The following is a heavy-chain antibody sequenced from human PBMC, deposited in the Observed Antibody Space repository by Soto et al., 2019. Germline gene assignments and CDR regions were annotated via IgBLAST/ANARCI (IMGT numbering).Heavy chain of an antibody. CDR3: AKDLMVTSYFYGMDV. CDR2: ISYDGSNR. Sequence: VQLVESGGGVVQPGRSLRLSCAASGDSGFSFSSYGFHWVRQAPGKGLEWVAVISYDGSNRHFAESVKGRFSVSRDNAMLTVDLQMNSLRPEDTAVYYCAKDLMVTSYFYGMDVWCQGTTVTVSS. CDR1: GDSGFSFSSYG. D-gene: IGHD2-8*01. V-gene: IGHV3-30*18. J-gene: IGHJ6*02.